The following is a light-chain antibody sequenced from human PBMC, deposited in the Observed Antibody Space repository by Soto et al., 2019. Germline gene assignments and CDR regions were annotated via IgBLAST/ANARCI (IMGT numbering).Light chain of an antibody. J-gene: IGLJ1*01. CDR1: SGDSNYK. Sequence: QPVLTQPPSASASLGASVTLTCSQSSGDSNYKVDWYQQRPGKGPRFVMRVGTGGIVGSKGDGIPDRFSVLGSGLNRYLTIKNIQEEDESDYHCGADHGSGSNFIYVFGTGTKLTVL. V-gene: IGLV9-49*01. CDR2: VGTGGIVG. CDR3: GADHGSGSNFIYV.